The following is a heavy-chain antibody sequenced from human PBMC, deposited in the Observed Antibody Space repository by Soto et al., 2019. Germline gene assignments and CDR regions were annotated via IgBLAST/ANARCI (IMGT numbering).Heavy chain of an antibody. CDR1: GYTLTNYG. CDR2: ISGHNGNT. CDR3: VIYWQLPP. J-gene: IGHJ5*02. V-gene: IGHV1-18*01. Sequence: QVQLVQSGDEVKKTGATVKVSCRASGYTLTNYGISWVRQAPGQGLFWMGWISGHNGNTLYAQNVQGRLTLTKDTSTNTAYMERMSMKMDDTAMYDCVIYWQLPPWGQGTLVTVSS. D-gene: IGHD1-7*01.